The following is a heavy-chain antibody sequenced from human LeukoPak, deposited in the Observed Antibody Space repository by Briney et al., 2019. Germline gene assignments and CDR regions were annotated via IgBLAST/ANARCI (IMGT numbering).Heavy chain of an antibody. CDR1: GDSFTSYW. CDR2: IYPGDSDT. Sequence: ESLKISCKGSGDSFTSYWIGWVRQMPGKGLEWMGIIYPGDSDTRYSPSFEGQVTISADKSISSANLQWSSLKASDTAMYYCASKALGSGSPYDYWGQGTLVTVSS. D-gene: IGHD3-10*01. J-gene: IGHJ4*02. CDR3: ASKALGSGSPYDY. V-gene: IGHV5-51*01.